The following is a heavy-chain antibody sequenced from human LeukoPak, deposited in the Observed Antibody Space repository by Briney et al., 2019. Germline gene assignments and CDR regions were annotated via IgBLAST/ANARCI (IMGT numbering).Heavy chain of an antibody. CDR3: ARDQYYYDSSGYYRFDS. J-gene: IGHJ4*02. Sequence: PSETLSLTCAVYGGSFSGYYWSWIRQPPGKGLEWIGEISHSGSTNYNPSLKSRVTISVDTSKNQFSLKLSSVTAADTAVYYCARDQYYYDSSGYYRFDSWGQGTLVTVSS. V-gene: IGHV4-34*01. D-gene: IGHD3-22*01. CDR1: GGSFSGYY. CDR2: ISHSGST.